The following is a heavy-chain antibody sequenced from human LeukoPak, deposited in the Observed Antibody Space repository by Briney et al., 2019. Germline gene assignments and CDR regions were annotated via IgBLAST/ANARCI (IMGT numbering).Heavy chain of an antibody. V-gene: IGHV5-10-1*01. Sequence: GESLRISCKGSGYSFTSHWISWVRQMPGKGLEWMGNIDPSDSYTNYSPSFQGHVTISADKSISAAYLQWRSLKASDTAMYYCAKLTPYCSGGSCTYYYYGMDVWGQGTTVTVSS. CDR1: GYSFTSHW. CDR2: IDPSDSYT. J-gene: IGHJ6*02. D-gene: IGHD2-15*01. CDR3: AKLTPYCSGGSCTYYYYGMDV.